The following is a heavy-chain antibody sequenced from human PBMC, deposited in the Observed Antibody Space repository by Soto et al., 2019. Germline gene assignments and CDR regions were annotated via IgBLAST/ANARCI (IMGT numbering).Heavy chain of an antibody. Sequence: GGSLRVSCAASGFSFSDYYMNWIRQAPGKGLEWVSYISSSGGTIYYADSVKGRFTISRDNAKNSLHLQMNSLRAEDTAVYYCARDEGMDVWGQGTTVTVSS. CDR2: ISSSGGTI. V-gene: IGHV3-11*01. CDR3: ARDEGMDV. CDR1: GFSFSDYY. J-gene: IGHJ6*02.